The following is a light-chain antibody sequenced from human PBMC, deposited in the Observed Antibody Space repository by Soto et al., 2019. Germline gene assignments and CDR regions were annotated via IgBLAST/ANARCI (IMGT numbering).Light chain of an antibody. Sequence: SYELTQPPSVSVSPGQTAIISCSGDKLEEEYACWYQQKPGQPPVLVIYEDSKRPSGIPERFSGSNSGSTFTLTISGTQATDEADYYCQAWDSNTYVVFGGGTKLTVL. CDR1: KLEEEY. J-gene: IGLJ2*01. CDR2: EDS. V-gene: IGLV3-1*01. CDR3: QAWDSNTYVV.